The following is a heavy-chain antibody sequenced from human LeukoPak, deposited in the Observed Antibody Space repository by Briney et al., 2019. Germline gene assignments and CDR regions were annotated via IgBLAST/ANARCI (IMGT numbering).Heavy chain of an antibody. CDR2: IIPLFDRT. V-gene: IGHV1-69*06. D-gene: IGHD3-10*01. CDR1: GGSFTSYA. CDR3: ARQQNMARGMKIDY. Sequence: SVKVSCKASGGSFTSYAISWIRQAPGQGLEWVGGIIPLFDRTTYAPGFQGRVTITADKATSTAYMELSGLTSEDTAVYYCARQQNMARGMKIDYWGQGTLVTVSS. J-gene: IGHJ4*02.